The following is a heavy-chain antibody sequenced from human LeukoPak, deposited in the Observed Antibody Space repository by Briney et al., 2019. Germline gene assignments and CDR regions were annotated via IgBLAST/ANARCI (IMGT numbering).Heavy chain of an antibody. CDR1: GGSFSGYY. D-gene: IGHD3-22*01. J-gene: IGHJ4*02. Sequence: SSETPSLTCAVYGGSFSGYYWSWIRQPPGKGLEWIGEINYSGSTNYNPSLKSRVTISVDTPKNQFSLKLSSVTAADTAVYYCARRYESSGYFSRWGQGTLVTVSS. CDR3: ARRYESSGYFSR. V-gene: IGHV4-34*01. CDR2: INYSGST.